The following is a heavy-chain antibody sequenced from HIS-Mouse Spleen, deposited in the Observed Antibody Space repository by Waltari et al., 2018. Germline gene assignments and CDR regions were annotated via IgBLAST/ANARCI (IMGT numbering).Heavy chain of an antibody. V-gene: IGHV4-39*07. Sequence: QLQLQESGPGLVKPSETLSLTCTVSGGSISSSSYYWGWTRQPPGKGLGWIGSIYYGGSTYYNPSLKSRVTISVETSKNQFSLKLSSVTAADTAVYYCAREIPYSSSWYDWYFDLWGRGTLVTVSS. CDR3: AREIPYSSSWYDWYFDL. CDR2: IYYGGST. D-gene: IGHD6-13*01. CDR1: GGSISSSSYY. J-gene: IGHJ2*01.